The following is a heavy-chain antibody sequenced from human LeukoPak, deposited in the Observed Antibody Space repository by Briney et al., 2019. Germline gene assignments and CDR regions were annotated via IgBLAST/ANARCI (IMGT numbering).Heavy chain of an antibody. D-gene: IGHD3-10*01. CDR3: AKASNLYGSGSYGGWFDP. CDR2: ISGSGGST. CDR1: GFTFSSYA. Sequence: GGSLRLSCAASGFTFSSYAMSWVRQAPGKGLEWVSAISGSGGSTYYADSVKGRFTISRDNSKNTLYPQMNSLRAEDTAVYYCAKASNLYGSGSYGGWFDPWGQGTLVTVSS. V-gene: IGHV3-23*01. J-gene: IGHJ5*02.